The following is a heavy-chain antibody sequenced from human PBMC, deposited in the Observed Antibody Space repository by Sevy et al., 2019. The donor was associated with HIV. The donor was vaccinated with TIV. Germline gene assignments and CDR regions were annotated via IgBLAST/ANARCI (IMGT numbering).Heavy chain of an antibody. D-gene: IGHD3-9*01. CDR1: GFTFSSYA. V-gene: IGHV3-30-3*01. CDR3: AREREGLPYFAHNWFDP. Sequence: GSLRLSCAASGFTFSSYAMHWGRQAPGKGLEWVAVISYDGSNKYYADSVKGRFTISRDNSKNTLYLQMNSLRADDTAVHYCAREREGLPYFAHNWFDPWGQATLVTVSS. J-gene: IGHJ5*02. CDR2: ISYDGSNK.